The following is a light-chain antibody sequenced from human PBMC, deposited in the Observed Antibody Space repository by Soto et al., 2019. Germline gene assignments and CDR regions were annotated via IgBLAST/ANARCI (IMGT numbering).Light chain of an antibody. Sequence: DIVMTQSPLSLPVTPGEPASISCRSSQSLLHSNGYNYLDWYLQKPGQSPQLLIYLGSNRASGVPDRFSGSGSGTDFTLKISRVEAEDVCVYYCMQALQTSYTFGQGTKLEIK. CDR1: QSLLHSNGYNY. J-gene: IGKJ2*01. CDR2: LGS. CDR3: MQALQTSYT. V-gene: IGKV2-28*01.